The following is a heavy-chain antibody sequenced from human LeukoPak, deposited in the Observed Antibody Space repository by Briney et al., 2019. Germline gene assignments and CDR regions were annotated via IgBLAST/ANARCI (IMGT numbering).Heavy chain of an antibody. Sequence: ASVKVSCKASGGTFSSYAISWVRQAPGQGLEWMGGIIPIFGTTTFAQKFQGRVTIITDASTSTVYMELSSLRSEDTAVYYCARWAGLCTTNNCYNPFDYWGQGTLVTVSS. J-gene: IGHJ4*02. CDR2: IIPIFGTT. D-gene: IGHD2-2*02. V-gene: IGHV1-69*05. CDR1: GGTFSSYA. CDR3: ARWAGLCTTNNCYNPFDY.